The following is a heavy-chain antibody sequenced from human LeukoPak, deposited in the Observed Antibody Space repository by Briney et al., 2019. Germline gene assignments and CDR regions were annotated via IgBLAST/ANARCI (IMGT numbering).Heavy chain of an antibody. CDR1: GYTFTSYY. CDR2: INPSGGST. Sequence: ASVKVSCKASGYTFTSYYMHWVRQAPGPGLEWMGIINPSGGSTSYAQKFQGRVTMTRDMSTSTVYMELSSLRSEDTAVYYCARGGVDTAMVPLPDYWGQGTLVTVSS. CDR3: ARGGVDTAMVPLPDY. D-gene: IGHD5-18*01. V-gene: IGHV1-46*01. J-gene: IGHJ4*02.